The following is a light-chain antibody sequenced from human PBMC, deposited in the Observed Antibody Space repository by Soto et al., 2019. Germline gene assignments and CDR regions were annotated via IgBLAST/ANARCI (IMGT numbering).Light chain of an antibody. V-gene: IGKV3-11*01. CDR2: DAS. CDR1: QSVGSH. CDR3: QQYNNWPLT. J-gene: IGKJ4*01. Sequence: EIVLTQSPDTLSLSPGGRATLSCRASQSVGSHLAWYQQKPGQAPRLLMFDASNRATGIPARFSGSGSGTDFTLTISSLEPEDFAVYFCQQYNNWPLTFGGGTKVDIK.